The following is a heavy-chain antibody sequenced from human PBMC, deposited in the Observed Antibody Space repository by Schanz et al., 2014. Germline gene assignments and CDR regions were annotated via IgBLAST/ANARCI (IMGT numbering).Heavy chain of an antibody. CDR1: GGSIRSGTYY. Sequence: QVQLQESGPGLVKPSQTLSLTCTVSGGSIRSGTYYWSWIRQPAGKALEWVGRVFPNGITNYNPSLKSRSAKSLKTPKIQFTLTRASLTAADTAVYYCARDTTWRLDLWGRGTLVTVSS. D-gene: IGHD1-1*01. CDR2: VFPNGIT. J-gene: IGHJ2*01. V-gene: IGHV4-61*02. CDR3: ARDTTWRLDL.